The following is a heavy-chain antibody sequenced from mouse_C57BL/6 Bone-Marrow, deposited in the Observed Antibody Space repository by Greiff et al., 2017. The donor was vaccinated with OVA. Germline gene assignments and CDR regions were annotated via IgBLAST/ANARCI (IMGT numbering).Heavy chain of an antibody. V-gene: IGHV1-69*01. D-gene: IGHD1-1*01. CDR1: GYTFTSYW. CDR2: IDPSDSYT. Sequence: QVQLQQPGAELVMPGASVKLSCKASGYTFTSYWMHWVKQRPGQGLEWIGEIDPSDSYTNYNQKFKGKSTLTVDQSSSTAYMQLSSLTSEDSAVYYCAREDYGSIYYAMDYWGQGTSVTVSS. CDR3: AREDYGSIYYAMDY. J-gene: IGHJ4*01.